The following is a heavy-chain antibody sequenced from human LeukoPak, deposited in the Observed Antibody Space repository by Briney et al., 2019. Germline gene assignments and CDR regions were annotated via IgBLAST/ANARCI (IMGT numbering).Heavy chain of an antibody. CDR2: INPNSGGT. V-gene: IGHV1-2*02. CDR3: ARGDTTVTIDSGLGY. Sequence: GASVTVSFKASGYTFTGYYMHWVRQAPGQGLEWMGWINPNSGGTNYAQKFQGRVTMTRDTSISTAYMELSRLRSDDTAVYYCARGDTTVTIDSGLGYWGQGTLVTVSS. J-gene: IGHJ4*02. D-gene: IGHD4-17*01. CDR1: GYTFTGYY.